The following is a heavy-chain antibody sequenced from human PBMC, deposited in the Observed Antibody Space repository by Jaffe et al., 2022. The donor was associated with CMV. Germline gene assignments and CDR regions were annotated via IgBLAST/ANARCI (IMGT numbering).Heavy chain of an antibody. CDR1: GFTFSTYA. CDR3: AKDYCSGGRCQALFDH. CDR2: ISGSGGRT. V-gene: IGHV3-23*01. J-gene: IGHJ4*02. Sequence: EVQLLESGGGLVQPGGSLRLSCAASGFTFSTYAMTWVRQAPGKGLEWVSGISGSGGRTYYADSVKGRFTISRDNSKNTLYLQMNSLRAEDTAAYYCAKDYCSGGRCQALFDHWGQGTLVTVSP. D-gene: IGHD2-15*01.